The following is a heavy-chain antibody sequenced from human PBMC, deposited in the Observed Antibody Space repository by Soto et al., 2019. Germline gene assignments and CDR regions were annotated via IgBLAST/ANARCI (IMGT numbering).Heavy chain of an antibody. CDR3: ARDLGTFEVSPAYGSGSYSHYYYYMDV. J-gene: IGHJ6*03. Sequence: QVQLVQSGAEVKKPGASVKVSCKASGYTFTSYGISWVRQAPGQGLEWMGWISAYNGNTNYAQKLQGRVTMTTDTSTSTAYRELRSLRSDDTAVYYCARDLGTFEVSPAYGSGSYSHYYYYMDVWGKGTTVTVSS. CDR2: ISAYNGNT. D-gene: IGHD3-10*01. V-gene: IGHV1-18*01. CDR1: GYTFTSYG.